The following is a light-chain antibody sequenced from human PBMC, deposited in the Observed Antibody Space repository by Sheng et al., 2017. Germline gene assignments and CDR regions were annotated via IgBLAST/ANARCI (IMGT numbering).Light chain of an antibody. Sequence: EVIMTQSPATLSVSPGEGVTLSCRASQSVRSNLAWYQQKPGQAPRLLIYGASTRATGIPDRFSGSGSGTDFSLTISRLEPEDFAVYYCQHYDNSPPWTFGPGTKVEI. CDR3: QHYDNSPPWT. V-gene: IGKV3D-15*01. CDR2: GAS. J-gene: IGKJ1*01. CDR1: QSVRSN.